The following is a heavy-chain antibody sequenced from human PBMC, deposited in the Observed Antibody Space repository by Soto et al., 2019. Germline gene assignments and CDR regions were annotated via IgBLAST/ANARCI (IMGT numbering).Heavy chain of an antibody. CDR1: GFTFSSYA. V-gene: IGHV3-30-3*01. CDR3: ARDLSIAVAGTLLGFDY. D-gene: IGHD6-19*01. Sequence: GGSLRLSCAASGFTFSSYAMHWVRQAPGKGLEWVAVISYDGSNKYYADSVKGRFTISRDNSKNTPYLQMNSLRAEDTAVYYCARDLSIAVAGTLLGFDYWGQGTLVTVSS. J-gene: IGHJ4*02. CDR2: ISYDGSNK.